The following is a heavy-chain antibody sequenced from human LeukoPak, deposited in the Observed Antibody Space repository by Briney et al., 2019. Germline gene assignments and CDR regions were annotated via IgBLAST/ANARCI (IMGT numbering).Heavy chain of an antibody. CDR2: ISSSSSTI. Sequence: HTGGSLRLSCAASGFTFSSYSMNWVRQAPGKGLEWVSYISSSSSTIYYADSVKGRFTISRDNAKNSLYLQMNSLRAEDTAVYYCASRLLSGWYTVWGQGTLVTVSS. CDR1: GFTFSSYS. CDR3: ASRLLSGWYTV. J-gene: IGHJ4*02. V-gene: IGHV3-48*01. D-gene: IGHD6-19*01.